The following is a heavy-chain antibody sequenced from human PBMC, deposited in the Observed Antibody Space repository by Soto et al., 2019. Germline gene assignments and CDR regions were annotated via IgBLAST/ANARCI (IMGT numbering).Heavy chain of an antibody. CDR2: ISAYNGNT. V-gene: IGHV1-18*01. CDR1: GYTFTSYG. D-gene: IGHD2-21*01. CDR3: ARYWGPPRPALPIFSFSGMDD. Sequence: AAVKVSCKASGYTFTSYGISWVRQAPGQGLEWMGWISAYNGNTDYAQKLQGRVTMTTDTSTSTAYMELRSLRSDDKAVYYCARYWGPPRPALPIFSFSGMDDWGKGTMVTVSS. J-gene: IGHJ6*04.